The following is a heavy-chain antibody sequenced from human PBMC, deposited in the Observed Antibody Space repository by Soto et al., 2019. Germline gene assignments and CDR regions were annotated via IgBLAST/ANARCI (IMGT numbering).Heavy chain of an antibody. CDR1: GFTFSSYS. J-gene: IGHJ5*02. CDR2: ISSSSSTI. Sequence: EVQLVESGGGLVQPGGSLRLSCAASGFTFSSYSMNWVRQAPGKGLEWVSYISSSSSTIYYADSVKGRFTISRDNAKNSLYLKMNSLRAEDTAEYYGARGSASQGFDPWGQGTLVTVSS. CDR3: ARGSASQGFDP. V-gene: IGHV3-48*01. D-gene: IGHD3-10*01.